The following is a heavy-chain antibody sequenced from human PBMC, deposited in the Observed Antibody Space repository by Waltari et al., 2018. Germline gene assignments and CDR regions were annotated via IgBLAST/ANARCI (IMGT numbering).Heavy chain of an antibody. D-gene: IGHD5-18*01. CDR3: ARGGYSYVAWYFDY. Sequence: QVQLVQSGAEVKKPGSSVKVSCKASGGTFSSYAISWVRQAPGQGLEWMGRSNPNSGGTNDAQNVQGRVTKTRETSISTAYMELSRLRSDDTAVYYCARGGYSYVAWYFDYWGQGTLVTVSS. CDR1: GGTFSSYA. V-gene: IGHV1-2*06. J-gene: IGHJ4*02. CDR2: SNPNSGGT.